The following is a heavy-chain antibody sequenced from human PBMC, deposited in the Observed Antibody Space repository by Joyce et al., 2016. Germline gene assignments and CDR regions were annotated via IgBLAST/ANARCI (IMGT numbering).Heavy chain of an antibody. CDR3: ARDRRYGVPSCGMDV. J-gene: IGHJ6*02. CDR1: GCTFSSYS. Sequence: EVQLVESGGGLVQLGGSLRLSCAASGCTFSSYSLNWVRQASVKGLEWVSNISSSSSPIYYADSVKVRFTISRDNAKNSLFLQMNSLRAEDTAVYYCARDRRYGVPSCGMDVWGQGTTVTVSS. CDR2: ISSSSSPI. D-gene: IGHD1-1*01. V-gene: IGHV3-48*04.